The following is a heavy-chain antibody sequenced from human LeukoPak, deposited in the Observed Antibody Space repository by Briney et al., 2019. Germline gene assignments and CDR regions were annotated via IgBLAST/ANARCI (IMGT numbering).Heavy chain of an antibody. Sequence: SEALSLTCTVSGGSISSSSYYWGWIRQPPGKGLEWIGSIYYSGSTYYNPSLKSRVTISVDTSKNQFSLKLSSVTAADTAVYYCATLGFSSGYYYYFDHWGQGTLVTVSS. CDR2: IYYSGST. CDR1: GGSISSSSYY. V-gene: IGHV4-39*07. J-gene: IGHJ4*02. D-gene: IGHD3-22*01. CDR3: ATLGFSSGYYYYFDH.